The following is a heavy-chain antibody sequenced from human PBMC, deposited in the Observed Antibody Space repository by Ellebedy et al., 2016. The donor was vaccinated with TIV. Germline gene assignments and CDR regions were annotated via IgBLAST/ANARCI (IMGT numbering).Heavy chain of an antibody. CDR1: GFSSREYY. CDR2: INHDGAIK. D-gene: IGHD3-22*01. Sequence: GESLKISCAASGFSSREYYMSWIRQAPGKGLECVAYINHDGAIKYYADAVRGRFTVSRDNAENSLHLQMNSLRAEDTAVYYCARNRNDFDANGYWNYWGPGAQVTVSS. CDR3: ARNRNDFDANGYWNY. V-gene: IGHV3-11*01. J-gene: IGHJ4*02.